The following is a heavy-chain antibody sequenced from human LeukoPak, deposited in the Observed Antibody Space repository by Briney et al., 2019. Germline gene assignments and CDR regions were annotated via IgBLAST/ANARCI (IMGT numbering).Heavy chain of an antibody. Sequence: GGSLRLSCGACGFHFRGYAMHWVRQAPGRGLEWVALIRGKVKQNFYVESVQGRFTTYRNNSKNTLFLQMSSLRPKDTAVYYCAKDRDGSGSFQKKMDVWGQGTTVTVSS. J-gene: IGHJ6*02. D-gene: IGHD3-10*01. CDR3: AKDRDGSGSFQKKMDV. V-gene: IGHV3-30*02. CDR1: GFHFRGYA. CDR2: IRGKVKQN.